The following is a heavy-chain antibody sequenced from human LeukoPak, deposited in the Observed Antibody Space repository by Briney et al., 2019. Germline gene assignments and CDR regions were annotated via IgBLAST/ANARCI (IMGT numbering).Heavy chain of an antibody. CDR2: IYSGGVT. Sequence: SGGSLRLSCAASGFTVSSNYMSWVRRAPGKGLEWVSLIYSGGVTYYAGSVKGRFTISRDNSKNTLYLQMNSLRAEDTAVYYCARAGGGDKQQLVWYFDLWGRGTLVTVSS. J-gene: IGHJ2*01. CDR1: GFTVSSNY. D-gene: IGHD6-13*01. CDR3: ARAGGGDKQQLVWYFDL. V-gene: IGHV3-53*01.